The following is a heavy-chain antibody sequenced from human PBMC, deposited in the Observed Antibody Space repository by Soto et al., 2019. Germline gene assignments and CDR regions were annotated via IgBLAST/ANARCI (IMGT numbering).Heavy chain of an antibody. V-gene: IGHV1-18*04. D-gene: IGHD3-3*01. J-gene: IGHJ3*01. Sequence: QVPLVQSGAEVKKPGASVKVSCKASVFTSSGISWVRQAPGQGLEWMGWISTHNGNTIYAQKFQGRVIMTIDTSTTTVYMELRSLRSDDTAIYFCAREGILGPFDAYDLWGQGTMVSVSS. CDR2: ISTHNGNT. CDR1: VFTSSG. CDR3: AREGILGPFDAYDL.